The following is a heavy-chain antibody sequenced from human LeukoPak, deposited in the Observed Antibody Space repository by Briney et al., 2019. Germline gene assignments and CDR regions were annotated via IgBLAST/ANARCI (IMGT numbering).Heavy chain of an antibody. V-gene: IGHV3-53*04. CDR3: ARARESYSDYFDY. CDR2: IYSGGST. J-gene: IGHJ4*02. CDR1: GFTVSSNY. D-gene: IGHD1-26*01. Sequence: AGGSLRLSCAASGFTVSSNYMSWVRQAPGKGLEGVSVIYSGGSTYYADSVKGRFTISRHNSKNTLYLQMNSLRAEDTAVYYCARARESYSDYFDYWGQGTLVTVSS.